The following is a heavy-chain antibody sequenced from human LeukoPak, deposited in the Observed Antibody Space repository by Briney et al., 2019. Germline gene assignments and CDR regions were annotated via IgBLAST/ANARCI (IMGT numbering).Heavy chain of an antibody. CDR3: AKDESCFGGSCYSGFDY. CDR2: ISSSSSTI. D-gene: IGHD2-15*01. CDR1: GFTFSSYS. V-gene: IGHV3-48*01. Sequence: PGGSLRLSCAASGFTFSSYSMNWVRQAPGKGLEWVSYISSSSSTIYYADSVKGRFTISRDNAKNSLYLQMNSLRAEDTAVYYCAKDESCFGGSCYSGFDYWGQGTLVTVSS. J-gene: IGHJ4*02.